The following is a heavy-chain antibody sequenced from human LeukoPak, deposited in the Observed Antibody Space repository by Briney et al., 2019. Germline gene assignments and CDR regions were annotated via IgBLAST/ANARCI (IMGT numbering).Heavy chain of an antibody. CDR1: GFTFSSYE. Sequence: PGGSLRLSCAASGFTFSSYEMNWVRQAPGKGLEWVSYISSSGSTKYYADSVKGRFTISRDNAKNSLYLQMNSLRAEDTAVYYCARGRDTIFGVVTPTFDYWGQGTLVTVSS. J-gene: IGHJ4*02. D-gene: IGHD3-3*01. V-gene: IGHV3-48*03. CDR2: ISSSGSTK. CDR3: ARGRDTIFGVVTPTFDY.